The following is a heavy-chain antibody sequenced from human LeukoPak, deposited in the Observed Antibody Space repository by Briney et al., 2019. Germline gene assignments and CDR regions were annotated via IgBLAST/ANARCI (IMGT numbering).Heavy chain of an antibody. V-gene: IGHV1-58*01. Sequence: SVKVSCKASGFTFTSSAVQWVRQARGQRLEWIGWIVVGSGNTNYAQRFQERVTITRDMSTSTAYMELSSLRSEDTAVYYCAADPGVPYYYDYWGQGTLVTVSS. CDR1: GFTFTSSA. J-gene: IGHJ4*02. D-gene: IGHD3-10*01. CDR2: IVVGSGNT. CDR3: AADPGVPYYYDY.